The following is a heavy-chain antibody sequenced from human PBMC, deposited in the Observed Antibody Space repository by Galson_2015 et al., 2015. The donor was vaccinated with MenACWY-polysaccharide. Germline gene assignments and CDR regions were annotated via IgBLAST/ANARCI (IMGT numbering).Heavy chain of an antibody. J-gene: IGHJ6*01. CDR2: ISYDATNK. D-gene: IGHD2-2*01. CDR1: GFTFSSFA. Sequence: SLRLSCAASGFTFSSFAMHWVRQAPGKGLDWVAVISYDATNKFYADSVKGRFTVSRDNSAKTVHLEMNSLRAEDTATYYCARDYCTRTTCSGMDVWGQGTAVTVS. V-gene: IGHV3-30-3*01. CDR3: ARDYCTRTTCSGMDV.